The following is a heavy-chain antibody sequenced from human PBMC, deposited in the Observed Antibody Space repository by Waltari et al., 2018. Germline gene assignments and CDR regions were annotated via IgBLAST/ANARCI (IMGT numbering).Heavy chain of an antibody. V-gene: IGHV3-23*01. CDR2: IGGAGGNT. CDR1: GFTFITTT. CDR3: AKDPKS. J-gene: IGHJ5*02. Sequence: VQLLESGGGLVQPGESLSISCAPCGFTFITTTMKWVRQVTGKGLEWVSSIGGAGGNTYYTDSVKGRFTISRDSSKNALYLQMNSLRVEDTAVYYCAKDPKSWGQGTLVTVSS.